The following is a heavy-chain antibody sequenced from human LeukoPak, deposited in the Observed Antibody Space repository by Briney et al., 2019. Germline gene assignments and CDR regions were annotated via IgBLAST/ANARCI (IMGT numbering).Heavy chain of an antibody. Sequence: PGGSLRLSCATSGFTFSSYAMSWVRQAPGKGLEWVSAISSSGAYTYYADSVKGRFTISRDNSKSTLYLQMNSLRAEDTAVYYCARGWLDAFDIWGQGTMVTVSS. D-gene: IGHD6-19*01. CDR2: ISSSGAYT. V-gene: IGHV3-23*01. J-gene: IGHJ3*02. CDR3: ARGWLDAFDI. CDR1: GFTFSSYA.